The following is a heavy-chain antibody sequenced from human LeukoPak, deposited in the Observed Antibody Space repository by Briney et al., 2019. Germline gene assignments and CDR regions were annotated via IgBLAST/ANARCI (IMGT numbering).Heavy chain of an antibody. J-gene: IGHJ3*02. D-gene: IGHD6-13*01. Sequence: SETLSLTCTVSGYSISSGYYWGWIRQPPGKGLEWIGSIYHSGRTYYNPSLKGRATISVDTSKNQFSLKLSSVTAADTAVYYCARDCYSSSLYPRFDDGDAFDIWGQGTMVTVSS. CDR2: IYHSGRT. CDR3: ARDCYSSSLYPRFDDGDAFDI. CDR1: GYSISSGYY. V-gene: IGHV4-38-2*02.